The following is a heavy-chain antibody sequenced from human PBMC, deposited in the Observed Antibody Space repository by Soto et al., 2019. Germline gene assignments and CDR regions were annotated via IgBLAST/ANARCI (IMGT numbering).Heavy chain of an antibody. CDR2: IKQDGNDT. V-gene: IGHV3-7*03. CDR3: TRVDYDFWSGYPALYYYGRDV. Sequence: GGSMRLSSVGYGFTFSSFWMSWVRQAPGKGLEWVADIKQDGNDTYYVDSVKGRFTISRDNAKNSVFLQMNSLRADDTAVYYCTRVDYDFWSGYPALYYYGRDVWGQVTTVTVS. CDR1: GFTFSSFW. D-gene: IGHD3-3*01. J-gene: IGHJ6*01.